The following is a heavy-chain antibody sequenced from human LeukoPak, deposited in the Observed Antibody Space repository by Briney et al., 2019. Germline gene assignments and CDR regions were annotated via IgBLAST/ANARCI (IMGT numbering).Heavy chain of an antibody. J-gene: IGHJ4*02. V-gene: IGHV4-59*01. CDR2: SYYSGST. Sequence: SETLSLTCTVSGGSISSYYWSWIRQPPAKGLEWIGYSYYSGSTNYNPSLKSRVTISVETSKNHFSLKLSSVTAADTAVYYCARSIAAAGTGYFDYWGQGTLVTVSS. CDR3: ARSIAAAGTGYFDY. CDR1: GGSISSYY. D-gene: IGHD6-13*01.